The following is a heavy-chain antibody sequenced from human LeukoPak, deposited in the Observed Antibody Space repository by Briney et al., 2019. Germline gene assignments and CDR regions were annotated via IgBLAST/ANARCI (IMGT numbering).Heavy chain of an antibody. CDR3: AREESYDFWSGYYNWFDP. D-gene: IGHD3-3*01. J-gene: IGHJ5*02. CDR2: ISRDRGSI. CDR1: GFTFDDYP. Sequence: GGSLRLSCAVSGFTFDDYPMHWVRQAPGKGLEWVSGISRDRGSIGYADSVKGRFTISRDNAKNSLYLQMNSLRAEDTAVYYCAREESYDFWSGYYNWFDPWGQGTLVTVSS. V-gene: IGHV3-9*01.